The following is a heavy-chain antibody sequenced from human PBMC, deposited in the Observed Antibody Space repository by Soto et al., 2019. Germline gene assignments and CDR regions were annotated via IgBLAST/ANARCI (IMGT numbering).Heavy chain of an antibody. D-gene: IGHD2-15*01. CDR2: LKGGNGDT. CDR3: SRHYCSTSSCYSYDAFDV. CDR1: GYTFTDYA. J-gene: IGHJ3*01. V-gene: IGHV1-3*01. Sequence: QVHLVQSGADVKKPGASVKISCKASGYTFTDYAMHWLRQAPGQRLEWMGWLKGGNGDTYYSQKFRGRVTFTRDTXAXTXXMELGSLTSEDTATYYCSRHYCSTSSCYSYDAFDVWGPGTVVTVSS.